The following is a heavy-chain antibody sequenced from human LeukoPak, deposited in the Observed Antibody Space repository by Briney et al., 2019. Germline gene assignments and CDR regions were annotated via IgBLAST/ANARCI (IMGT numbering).Heavy chain of an antibody. Sequence: PSETLSLTCTASGGSISSSSYYWGWLRQPPGKGLEWIGSIYYSGSTYYNPSLKSRVTISVDTSKNQFSLKLSSVTAADTAVYYCARGSSGWSYYFDYWGQGTLVTVSS. CDR1: GGSISSSSYY. J-gene: IGHJ4*02. CDR2: IYYSGST. CDR3: ARGSSGWSYYFDY. V-gene: IGHV4-39*01. D-gene: IGHD6-19*01.